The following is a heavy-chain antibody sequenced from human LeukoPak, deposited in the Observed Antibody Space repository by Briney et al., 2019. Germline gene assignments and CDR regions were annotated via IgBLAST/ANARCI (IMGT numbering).Heavy chain of an antibody. CDR1: GGSFSDYY. Sequence: SETLSLTCAVYGGSFSDYYWSWIRQPPGKGLECIGEINHRGSTDYNPSLKSRVTISVDTSENQFSLKLNSVTAADTAVYYCAYSSGFQQHWGQGTLVSVSS. CDR3: AYSSGFQQH. V-gene: IGHV4-34*01. CDR2: INHRGST. J-gene: IGHJ1*01. D-gene: IGHD3-22*01.